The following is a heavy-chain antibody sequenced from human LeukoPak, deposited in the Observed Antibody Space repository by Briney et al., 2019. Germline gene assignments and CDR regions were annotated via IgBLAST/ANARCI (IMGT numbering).Heavy chain of an antibody. CDR1: GCTFSMYW. CDR3: ARVPPSVGEATSEYFQD. CDR2: INTDGSTT. J-gene: IGHJ1*01. Sequence: GGSLRLSCAASGCTFSMYWMHWVRQAPGKGLLWVSRINTDGSTTNYADSVKGRFTISRDNAKNTLYLQMNSLRSEDTAVYYCARVPPSVGEATSEYFQDWGQGTLVTVSS. V-gene: IGHV3-74*01. D-gene: IGHD1-26*01.